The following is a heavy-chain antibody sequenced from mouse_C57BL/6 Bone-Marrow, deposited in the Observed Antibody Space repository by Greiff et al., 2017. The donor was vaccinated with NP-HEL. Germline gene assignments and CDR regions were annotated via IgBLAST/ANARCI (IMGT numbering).Heavy chain of an antibody. J-gene: IGHJ1*03. CDR1: GYTFTSYN. V-gene: IGHV1-12*01. Sequence: LQQSGAELVRPGASVKMSCKASGYTFTSYNMHWVKQTPRQGLEWIGAIYPGNGDTSYNQKFKGKATLTVDKSSSTAYMQLSSLTSEDSAVYYCARKSFSPRYWCFDVWGTGTTVTVSS. D-gene: IGHD6-2*01. CDR3: ARKSFSPRYWCFDV. CDR2: IYPGNGDT.